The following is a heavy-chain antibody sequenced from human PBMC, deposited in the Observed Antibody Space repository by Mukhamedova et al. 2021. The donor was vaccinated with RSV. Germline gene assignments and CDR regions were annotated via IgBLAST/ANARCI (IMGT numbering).Heavy chain of an antibody. Sequence: GLEWVSIIYSGGDNTYYADSVKGRFTISRDNSKNTLYLQMNSLRVEDTAVYYCAKDQRELQTGGGYYYMDVWGKGTTVTGSS. J-gene: IGHJ6*03. CDR3: AKDQRELQTGGGYYYMDV. V-gene: IGHV3-23*03. CDR2: IYSGGDNT. D-gene: IGHD1-26*01.